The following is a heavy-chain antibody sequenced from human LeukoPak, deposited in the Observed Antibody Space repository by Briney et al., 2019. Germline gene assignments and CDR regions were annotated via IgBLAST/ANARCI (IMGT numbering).Heavy chain of an antibody. CDR2: TNPNSGNT. CDR1: GYTFTSYD. V-gene: IGHV1-8*01. J-gene: IGHJ6*03. Sequence: ASVKVSCKASGYTFTSYDINWVRQATGQGLEWMGWTNPNSGNTGYAQKFQGRVTMTRNTSISTAYMELSSLRSEDTAVYYCARINSYHYYIDVWGKGTTVTISS. CDR3: ARINSYHYYIDV.